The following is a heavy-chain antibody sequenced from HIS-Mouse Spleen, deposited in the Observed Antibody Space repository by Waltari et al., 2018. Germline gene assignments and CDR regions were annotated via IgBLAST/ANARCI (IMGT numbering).Heavy chain of an antibody. J-gene: IGHJ4*02. CDR1: GGSISSYD. CDR3: ARGLVAAGIFDY. V-gene: IGHV4-59*01. Sequence: QVQLQESGPGLVKPSETLSLTCTVSGGSISSYDWSWIRQPPGKGLEWIGYIYYSGSTNYNPSLKSRITISVDTSKNQFSLKLSSVTAADTAVYYCARGLVAAGIFDYWGQGTLVTVSS. CDR2: IYYSGST. D-gene: IGHD1-26*01.